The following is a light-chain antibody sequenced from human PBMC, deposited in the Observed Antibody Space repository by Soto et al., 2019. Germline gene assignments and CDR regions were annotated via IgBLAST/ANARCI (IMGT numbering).Light chain of an antibody. CDR1: SSDVGSYNL. J-gene: IGLJ3*02. CDR3: CSYAGSRV. V-gene: IGLV2-23*01. CDR2: EGS. Sequence: QSVLTQPASVSGSPGQSITISCTGTSSDVGSYNLVSWYQQHPGKAPKLMIYEGSKRPSGVSNRFSGSKSGNKASLTITGLQAEDEADYYCCSYAGSRVFGGGTKLTV.